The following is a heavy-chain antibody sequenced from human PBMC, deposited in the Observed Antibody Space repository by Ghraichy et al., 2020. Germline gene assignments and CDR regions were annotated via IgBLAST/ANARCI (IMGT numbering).Heavy chain of an antibody. CDR2: ISYDGSNK. V-gene: IGHV3-30*18. Sequence: GGSLRLSCAASGFTFSSYGMHWVRQAPGKGLEWVAVISYDGSNKYYADSVKGRFTISRDNSKNTLYLQMNSLRAEDTAVYYCAKVPSGYSSGWYAPLDYWGQGTLVTVSS. CDR3: AKVPSGYSSGWYAPLDY. J-gene: IGHJ4*02. D-gene: IGHD6-19*01. CDR1: GFTFSSYG.